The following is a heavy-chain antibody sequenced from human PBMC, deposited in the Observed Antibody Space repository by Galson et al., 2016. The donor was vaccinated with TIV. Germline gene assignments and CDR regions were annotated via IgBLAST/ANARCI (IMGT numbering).Heavy chain of an antibody. CDR2: INHRGST. CDR3: ASPFPGGDDFWSAYYDAFDI. Sequence: ETLSLTCEVYGGSFNRYYWTWIRQPPGKGLEWIGQINHRGSTKYNPSLNSRVTISVDTSKNQFSLKMTSMTAADTAVYYCASPFPGGDDFWSAYYDAFDIWGQGNGHRLF. J-gene: IGHJ3*02. CDR1: GGSFNRYY. D-gene: IGHD3-3*01. V-gene: IGHV4-34*01.